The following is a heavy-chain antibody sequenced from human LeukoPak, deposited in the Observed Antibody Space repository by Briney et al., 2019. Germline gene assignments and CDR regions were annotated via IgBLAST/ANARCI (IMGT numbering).Heavy chain of an antibody. CDR1: EYTFSKNY. CDR3: ARDFGSGVFDP. Sequence: ASVKVSCKSSEYTFSKNYIHWVRQAPGQGLEWMGVIDPSAGSTTYAQKFQGRVTMTRDTATSTVYMELSSLRSGDTTIYYCARDFGSGVFDPWGQGTLVTVSS. D-gene: IGHD3-10*01. J-gene: IGHJ5*02. V-gene: IGHV1-46*01. CDR2: IDPSAGST.